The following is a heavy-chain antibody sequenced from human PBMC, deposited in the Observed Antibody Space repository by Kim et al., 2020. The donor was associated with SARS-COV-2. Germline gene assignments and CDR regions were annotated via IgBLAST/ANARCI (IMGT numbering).Heavy chain of an antibody. V-gene: IGHV4-34*01. CDR3: ARVGGKNYYGDYALDY. CDR2: INHSGST. Sequence: SETLSLTCAVYGGSFSGYYWSWIRQPPGKGLEWIGEINHSGSTNYNPSLKSRVTISVDTSKNQFSLKLSSVTAADTAVYYCARVGGKNYYGDYALDYWGQGTLVTVSS. D-gene: IGHD4-17*01. CDR1: GGSFSGYY. J-gene: IGHJ4*02.